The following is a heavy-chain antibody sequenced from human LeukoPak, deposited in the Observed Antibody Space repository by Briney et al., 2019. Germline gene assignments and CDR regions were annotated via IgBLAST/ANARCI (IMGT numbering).Heavy chain of an antibody. CDR3: ARDARYDGYANY. J-gene: IGHJ4*02. CDR2: INPNRGGT. Sequence: ASVKVSCKTSGYTFTTYGISWVRQAPGQGLEWMGWINPNRGGTDYAQKFQGRVTMTRDTSITAAYMELSSLISDDTALYYRARDARYDGYANYWGQGTLVTVSS. V-gene: IGHV1-2*02. CDR1: GYTFTTYG. D-gene: IGHD5-12*01.